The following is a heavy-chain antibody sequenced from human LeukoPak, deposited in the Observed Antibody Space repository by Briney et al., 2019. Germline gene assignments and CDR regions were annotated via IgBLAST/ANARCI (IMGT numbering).Heavy chain of an antibody. J-gene: IGHJ6*02. CDR1: GGSVSSGSVY. D-gene: IGHD6-13*01. CDR3: ARAAAAVSGMDV. V-gene: IGHV4-61*01. Sequence: SQTLSLTCTVSGGSVSSGSVYTTRIRHPLRMGLVRVGYIYYSGSTNYNPSLKSRVTISVDTSKNQFSLKLSSVTAADTAVYYCARAAAAVSGMDVWGQGTTVTVSS. CDR2: IYYSGST.